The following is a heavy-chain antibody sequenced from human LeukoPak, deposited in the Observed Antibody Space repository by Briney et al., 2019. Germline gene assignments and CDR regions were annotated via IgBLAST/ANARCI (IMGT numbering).Heavy chain of an antibody. CDR1: GFTFSSYS. Sequence: PGGSLRLSCAASGFTFSSYSMNWVRQAPGKGLEWVSSISSSSSYIYYADSVKGRFTISRDNAKNSLYLQMNSLRAEDTAVYYCAGSDNWNDIYIWGQGTMVTVSS. J-gene: IGHJ3*02. CDR2: ISSSSSYI. V-gene: IGHV3-21*01. CDR3: AGSDNWNDIYI. D-gene: IGHD1-1*01.